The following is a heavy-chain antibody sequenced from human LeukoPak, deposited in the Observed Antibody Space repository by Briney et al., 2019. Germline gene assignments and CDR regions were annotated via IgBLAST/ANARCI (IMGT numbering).Heavy chain of an antibody. Sequence: GGSLRLSCAASGFTFSDYGMHWVRQAPGKGLEWLSYINSDSKTIYYAESVKGRFTISRDNARNSVYLQIDSLRDEDTAIYYCASRAIGWYRDGNWFDPWGQGTLVTVSS. D-gene: IGHD6-19*01. J-gene: IGHJ5*02. CDR1: GFTFSDYG. CDR3: ASRAIGWYRDGNWFDP. CDR2: INSDSKTI. V-gene: IGHV3-48*02.